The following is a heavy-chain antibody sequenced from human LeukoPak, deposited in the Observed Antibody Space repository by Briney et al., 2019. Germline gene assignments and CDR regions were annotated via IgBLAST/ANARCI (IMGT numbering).Heavy chain of an antibody. CDR1: GCTFSNYV. Sequence: PGWALRLSCAASGCTFSNYVMHWLRPAPGRGVEGVAFIRHDGSNKYYADSLKGGFTISSENSNTTLNVQMNSLSDEDTAACYVPKKAHSWYFGAFDIWGQGTMVTASS. J-gene: IGHJ3*02. CDR2: IRHDGSNK. D-gene: IGHD6-13*01. CDR3: PKKAHSWYFGAFDI. V-gene: IGHV3-30*02.